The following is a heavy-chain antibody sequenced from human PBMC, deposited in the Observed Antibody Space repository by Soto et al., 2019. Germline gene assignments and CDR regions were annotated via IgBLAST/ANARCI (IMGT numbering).Heavy chain of an antibody. CDR3: ARQDRVVEEGWWFEP. V-gene: IGHV4-38-2*02. CDR2: VHYSGNT. J-gene: IGHJ5*02. Sequence: PSETLSLTCTVSGYSISSGYHWAWIRQPPGKGLEWLGSVHYSGNTYYNPSLKSRLTISVDKSKNQFSLNLSSVTAADTAVYYCARQDRVVEEGWWFEPWGQGTLVNVSS. CDR1: GYSISSGYH. D-gene: IGHD2-15*01.